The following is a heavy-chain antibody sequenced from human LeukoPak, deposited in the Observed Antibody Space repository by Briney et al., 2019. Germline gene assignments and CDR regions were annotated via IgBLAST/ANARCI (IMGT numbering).Heavy chain of an antibody. CDR1: GGSISSGGYY. CDR3: AREGGYGEQLVGENWFDP. V-gene: IGHV4-31*03. J-gene: IGHJ5*02. CDR2: IYYSGST. Sequence: PSETLSLTCTVSGGSISSGGYYWSWIRQHPRKGLEWIGYIYYSGSTYYNPSLKSRVTISVDTSKNQFSLKLSSVTAADTAVYYCAREGGYGEQLVGENWFDPWGQGTLVTVSS. D-gene: IGHD6-6*01.